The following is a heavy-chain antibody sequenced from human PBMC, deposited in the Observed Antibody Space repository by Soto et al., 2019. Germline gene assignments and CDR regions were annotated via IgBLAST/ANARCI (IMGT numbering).Heavy chain of an antibody. CDR3: ARGLGFWSGLNAFDI. D-gene: IGHD3-3*01. J-gene: IGHJ3*02. Sequence: GGSLRLSCAASGFTFSSYAMSWVRQAPGKGLEWVSYISSSSSSIYYADSVKGRFTISRDNAKNSLYLQMNSLRAEDTAVYYCARGLGFWSGLNAFDIWGRGTMVTVSS. CDR2: ISSSSSSI. V-gene: IGHV3-48*01. CDR1: GFTFSSYA.